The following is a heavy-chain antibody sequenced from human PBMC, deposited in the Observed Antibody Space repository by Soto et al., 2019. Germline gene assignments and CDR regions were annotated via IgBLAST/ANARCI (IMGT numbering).Heavy chain of an antibody. V-gene: IGHV3-23*01. CDR2: ISGSGGST. CDR3: AKDQREGIAAAFDY. D-gene: IGHD6-13*01. CDR1: GFTFSSYA. Sequence: PGVSLRLSCAASGFTFSSYAMSWVRQAPGKGLEWVSAISGSGGSTYYADSVKGRFTISRDNSKNTLYLQMNSLRAEDTAVYYCAKDQREGIAAAFDYWGQGTLVTVSS. J-gene: IGHJ4*02.